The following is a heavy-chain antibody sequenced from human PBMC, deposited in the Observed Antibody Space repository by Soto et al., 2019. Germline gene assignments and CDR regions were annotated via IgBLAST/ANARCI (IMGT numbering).Heavy chain of an antibody. V-gene: IGHV3-23*01. J-gene: IGHJ6*02. CDR3: AKDLDGSGWADYYYYYGMDV. CDR1: GFTFNNYA. CDR2: ISGTGGST. D-gene: IGHD6-19*01. Sequence: GGSLRLSCAASGFTFNNYAMNWVRQAPGKGLEWVATISGTGGSTYYADSVKGRFTISRDNSKNTLYLQMNSLRAEDTAVYYCAKDLDGSGWADYYYYYGMDVWGQGTTVTVSS.